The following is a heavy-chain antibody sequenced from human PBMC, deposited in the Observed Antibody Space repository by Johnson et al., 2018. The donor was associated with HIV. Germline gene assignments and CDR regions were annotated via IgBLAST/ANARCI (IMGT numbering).Heavy chain of an antibody. D-gene: IGHD2-15*01. CDR3: ARSQVAATSEGAFDI. J-gene: IGHJ3*02. CDR2: ISYDGSNK. Sequence: QVQLVESGGGLIQPGRSLKLSCAASGFTFSSYAMHWVRQAPGKGLDWVAVISYDGSNKYFTDSVRGRFTISRDNSRNTLFLQMNSLRAEDTAVYYCARSQVAATSEGAFDIWGQGTMVTVSS. CDR1: GFTFSSYA. V-gene: IGHV3-30*14.